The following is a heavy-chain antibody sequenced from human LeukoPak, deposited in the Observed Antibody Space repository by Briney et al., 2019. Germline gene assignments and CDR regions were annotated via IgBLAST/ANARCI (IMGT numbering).Heavy chain of an antibody. J-gene: IGHJ4*02. V-gene: IGHV3-30*18. Sequence: SGGSLRLSCAASGFTFSSYGMHWVRQAPGKGLEWVAVISYDGSNKYYADSVKGRFTISRDNSKNTLYLQMNSLRAEDTAVYYCAKGISGYDQNDYWGQGTLVTVSS. CDR3: AKGISGYDQNDY. CDR2: ISYDGSNK. D-gene: IGHD5-12*01. CDR1: GFTFSSYG.